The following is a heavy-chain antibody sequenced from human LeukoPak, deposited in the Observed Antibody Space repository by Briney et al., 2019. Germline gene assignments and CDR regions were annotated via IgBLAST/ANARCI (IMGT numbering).Heavy chain of an antibody. J-gene: IGHJ6*03. Sequence: GGSLRLSCSASGFSFTSYAMNWVRQAPGKGLEWVSSITTGSSYIYYADSVRGRFSVSRDNAKNSLYLEMNSLRAEDTAVYYCARVEATTARSYYYYYMDVWGKGTTVTVSS. CDR1: GFSFTSYA. D-gene: IGHD1-1*01. CDR3: ARVEATTARSYYYYYMDV. CDR2: ITTGSSYI. V-gene: IGHV3-21*06.